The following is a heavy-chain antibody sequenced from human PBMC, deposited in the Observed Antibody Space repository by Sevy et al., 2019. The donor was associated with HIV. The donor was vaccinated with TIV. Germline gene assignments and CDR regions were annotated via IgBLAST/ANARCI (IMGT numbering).Heavy chain of an antibody. Sequence: GGSLRLSCTASGFTFSSYEMNWVRQAPGKGLEWVSYITLSGRTIYYADSVKGRFTISRDNAKNPLYLQMNSLRAEDTAVYYCARDRQGITVAGTAIDYWGQGTLVTVSS. CDR2: ITLSGRTI. J-gene: IGHJ4*02. CDR1: GFTFSSYE. D-gene: IGHD6-19*01. CDR3: ARDRQGITVAGTAIDY. V-gene: IGHV3-48*03.